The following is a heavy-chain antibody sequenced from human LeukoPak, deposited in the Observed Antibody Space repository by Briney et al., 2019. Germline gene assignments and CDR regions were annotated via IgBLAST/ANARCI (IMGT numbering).Heavy chain of an antibody. J-gene: IGHJ4*02. CDR2: IYYSGST. Sequence: PSETLSLTCTVSGGSISSSGYYWSWLRQHPGKGLEWIGYIYYSGSTYYNPSLKSRVTISVDTSKNQFSLKLSSVTAADTAVYYCARASSSWSEDYWGQGTLVTVSS. D-gene: IGHD6-13*01. CDR3: ARASSSWSEDY. CDR1: GGSISSSGYY. V-gene: IGHV4-31*03.